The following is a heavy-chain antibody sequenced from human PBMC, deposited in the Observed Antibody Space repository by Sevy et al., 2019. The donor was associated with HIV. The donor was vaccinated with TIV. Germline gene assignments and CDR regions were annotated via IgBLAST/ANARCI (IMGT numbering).Heavy chain of an antibody. CDR3: AARGLTYDYVWGGYRSFDY. Sequence: ASVKVSCKASGYTFTSYDINWVRQATGQGLEWMGWMNPNSGNTGYAQKFQGRVTMTRNTSISTAYMELSSLRSEDTAVYYCAARGLTYDYVWGGYRSFDYWGQGTLVTVSS. D-gene: IGHD3-16*02. V-gene: IGHV1-8*01. CDR1: GYTFTSYD. J-gene: IGHJ4*02. CDR2: MNPNSGNT.